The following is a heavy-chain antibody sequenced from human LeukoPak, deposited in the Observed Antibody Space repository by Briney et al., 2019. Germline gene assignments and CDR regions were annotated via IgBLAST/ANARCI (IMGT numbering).Heavy chain of an antibody. V-gene: IGHV3-53*01. CDR1: GFTVSSNY. J-gene: IGHJ4*02. CDR3: ARQAGITPNFDY. CDR2: IYSGGSP. D-gene: IGHD2-15*01. Sequence: GGSLRLSCAASGFTVSSNYMSWVRQAPGKGLEWVSLIYSGGSPYYADSVKGRFTISRDNSKNTLYLQMNSLRAEDTAVYYCARQAGITPNFDYWGQGTLVTVPS.